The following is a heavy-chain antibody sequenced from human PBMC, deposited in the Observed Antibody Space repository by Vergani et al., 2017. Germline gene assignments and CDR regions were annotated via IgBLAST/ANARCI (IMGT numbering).Heavy chain of an antibody. V-gene: IGHV3-33*01. CDR3: VREGSYCGSTTCRNPSYVYYYHMDV. Sequence: QVQLVESGGGVVQPGRSLRLSCTSSGFTFSTYAMHWVRQAPGKGLEWVAIIYYDGSKKYYADSAKGRFTISRDNSRNTLDLLMSSLRAEDTAIYYCVREGSYCGSTTCRNPSYVYYYHMDVWGEGTTVTVSS. D-gene: IGHD2-21*01. J-gene: IGHJ6*03. CDR1: GFTFSTYA. CDR2: IYYDGSKK.